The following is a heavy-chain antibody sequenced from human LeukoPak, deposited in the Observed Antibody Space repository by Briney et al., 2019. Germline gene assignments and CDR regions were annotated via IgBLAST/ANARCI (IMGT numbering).Heavy chain of an antibody. CDR2: ISYDGSNQ. Sequence: GGSLRLSCAASGFIFSSHAIHWVRQAPGKGLEWVAVISYDGSNQYYADSVKGRFTISRDNSKNTLHLQMNSLRVEDTAVYYCARDNVRLATANYYYYMDVWGKGTTVTVSS. CDR3: ARDNVRLATANYYYYMDV. V-gene: IGHV3-30*04. D-gene: IGHD6-13*01. CDR1: GFIFSSHA. J-gene: IGHJ6*03.